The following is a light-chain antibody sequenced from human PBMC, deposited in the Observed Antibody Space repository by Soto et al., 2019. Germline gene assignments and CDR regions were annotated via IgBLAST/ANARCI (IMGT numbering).Light chain of an antibody. J-gene: IGKJ4*01. Sequence: EIVLTQSPGTLSLSPGERATLSCRAGQSFSSRNLAWYQQKPGQAPRLLMYGASSRATGIPDRFSGSGFGTDFTLTISRLEPEDFGVYYCQQYVSSLTFGGGSKVEIK. CDR3: QQYVSSLT. CDR2: GAS. V-gene: IGKV3-20*01. CDR1: QSFSSRN.